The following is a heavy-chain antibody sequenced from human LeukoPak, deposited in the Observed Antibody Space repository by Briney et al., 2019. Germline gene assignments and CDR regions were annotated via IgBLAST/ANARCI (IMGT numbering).Heavy chain of an antibody. CDR2: IYPGDSDT. Sequence: GGSPQISCQGSGSSVTSYWIGWGRQVPGKGLEGMGIIYPGDSDTKYNPSFQDQVTISADKSISTSCLEWSSLKAPDTAMYYCARQRFTMRAYAGNWFDPWGQGTLVTVSS. D-gene: IGHD3-10*01. V-gene: IGHV5-51*01. CDR1: GSSVTSYW. J-gene: IGHJ5*02. CDR3: ARQRFTMRAYAGNWFDP.